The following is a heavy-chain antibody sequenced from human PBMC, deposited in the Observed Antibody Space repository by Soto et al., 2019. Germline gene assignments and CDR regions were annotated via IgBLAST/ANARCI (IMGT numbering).Heavy chain of an antibody. D-gene: IGHD1-26*01. CDR1: GGNFTNYG. CDR2: IIPLFGTT. J-gene: IGHJ5*02. Sequence: SVKVSFKAFGGNFTNYGISWVRQAPGQGLEWMGGIIPLFGTTNYAQKFRGRVTVTADESTSTVYMELNSLRSEDTAIYYCARAHGTSWYNWFDPWGQGTLVTVSS. CDR3: ARAHGTSWYNWFDP. V-gene: IGHV1-69*13.